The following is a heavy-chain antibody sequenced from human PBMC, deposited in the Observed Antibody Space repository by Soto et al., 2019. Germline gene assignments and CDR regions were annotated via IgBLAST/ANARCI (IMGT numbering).Heavy chain of an antibody. CDR2: INPGGSP. D-gene: IGHD6-19*01. CDR1: GGPFTVFY. Sequence: SESLSLTCGVFGGPFTVFYWGWIRQPPGKGMEWIGEINPGGSPHYNPSLRSRLTLSADTPRNQFSLRLSSVTAADTAVYYCTRLRWLQPPTRQVHYYDGMDVWRPRTTVTVSS. V-gene: IGHV4-34*01. CDR3: TRLRWLQPPTRQVHYYDGMDV. J-gene: IGHJ6*02.